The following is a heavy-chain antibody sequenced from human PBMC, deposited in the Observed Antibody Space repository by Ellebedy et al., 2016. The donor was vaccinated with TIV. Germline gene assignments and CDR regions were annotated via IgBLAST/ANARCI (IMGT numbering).Heavy chain of an antibody. J-gene: IGHJ6*04. CDR1: GFTVSSNY. D-gene: IGHD6-19*01. CDR3: ARARGWYGSDGMDV. V-gene: IGHV3-53*01. CDR2: IYGGGNT. Sequence: PGGSLRLSCAASGFTVSSNYMSWVRRAPGQGLGWVSVIYGGGNTDYAERVEGRFTISRDNSKNTVYLQMNSLRAEDTAVYYCARARGWYGSDGMDVWGEGTTVTVSS.